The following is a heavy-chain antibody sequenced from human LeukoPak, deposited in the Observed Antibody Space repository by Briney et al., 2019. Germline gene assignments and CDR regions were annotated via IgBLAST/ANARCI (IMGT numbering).Heavy chain of an antibody. CDR2: ISGSGGST. J-gene: IGHJ4*02. D-gene: IGHD4-17*01. CDR3: AKGLEPYDYGDYEAYYFDY. Sequence: HPGGSLRLSCAASGFTFSSYAMSWVRQAPGKGLEWVSAISGSGGSTYYADSVKGWFTISRDNSKNTLYLQMNSLRAEDTAVYYCAKGLEPYDYGDYEAYYFDYWGQGTLVTVSS. V-gene: IGHV3-23*01. CDR1: GFTFSSYA.